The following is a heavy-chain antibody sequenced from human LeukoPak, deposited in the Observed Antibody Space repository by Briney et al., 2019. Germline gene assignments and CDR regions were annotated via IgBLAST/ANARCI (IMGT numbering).Heavy chain of an antibody. D-gene: IGHD2-2*01. CDR1: GGTFSTYT. CDR2: IIPILGIA. V-gene: IGHV1-69*02. Sequence: ASVKVSCKASGGTFSTYTISWVRQAPGQGLEWMGRIIPILGIANYAQKFQGRVTITADKSTSTAYMELSSLRSEDTAVYYCAKTGVVPAAQSLFDYWGQGTLVTVSS. CDR3: AKTGVVPAAQSLFDY. J-gene: IGHJ4*02.